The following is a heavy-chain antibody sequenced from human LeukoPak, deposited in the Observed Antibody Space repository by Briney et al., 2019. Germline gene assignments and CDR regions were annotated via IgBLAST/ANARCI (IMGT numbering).Heavy chain of an antibody. CDR3: ARRSSLAWDY. Sequence: SQTLSLTCAVSGGSISSGGYSWSWIRQPPGKGLEWIGYIYHSGSTYYNPSLKSRITISIDRSKNHFSLKLSSVTAADTAVCYCARRSSLAWDYWGQGTLVTVSS. J-gene: IGHJ4*02. CDR2: IYHSGST. CDR1: GGSISSGGYS. V-gene: IGHV4-30-2*01.